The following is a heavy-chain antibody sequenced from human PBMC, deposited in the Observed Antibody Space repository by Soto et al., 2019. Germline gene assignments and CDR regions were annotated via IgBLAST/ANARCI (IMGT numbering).Heavy chain of an antibody. V-gene: IGHV4-61*01. D-gene: IGHD3-22*01. J-gene: IGHJ5*02. CDR2: IYYSGST. CDR1: AGSVSSGSYY. Sequence: SETLSLTCTVSAGSVSSGSYYWSWIRQPPGKGLEWIGYIYYSGSTNYNPSLKSRVTISVDTSKNQFSLKLSSVTAADTAVYYCARAPNYYDSSGYLPWGQGTLVTVSS. CDR3: ARAPNYYDSSGYLP.